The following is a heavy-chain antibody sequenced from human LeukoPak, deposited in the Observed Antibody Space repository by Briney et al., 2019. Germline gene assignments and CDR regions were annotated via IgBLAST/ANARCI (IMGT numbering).Heavy chain of an antibody. Sequence: ASVKVSCKASGYTFTSYGISWVRQAPGQGLEWMGWINPNSGGTNYAQKFQGRVTMTRDTSISTAYMELSRLRSDDTAVYYCARCRSSGWYADYWGQGTLVTVSS. CDR3: ARCRSSGWYADY. D-gene: IGHD6-19*01. CDR2: INPNSGGT. CDR1: GYTFTSYG. V-gene: IGHV1-2*02. J-gene: IGHJ4*02.